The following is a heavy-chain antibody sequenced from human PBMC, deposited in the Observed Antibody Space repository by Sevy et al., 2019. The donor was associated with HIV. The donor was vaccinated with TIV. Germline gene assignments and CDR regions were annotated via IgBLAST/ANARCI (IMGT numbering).Heavy chain of an antibody. Sequence: ASVKVSCKVSGYTLSQISMHWVRQAPGKGLEWMGSFDPEDGETIYAQKFQARDTMTEDTSTDTAYMELSSLRSDDTAVYYCATTNDYYDSSGSPFDSWGQGTLVTVSS. D-gene: IGHD3-22*01. CDR2: FDPEDGET. V-gene: IGHV1-24*01. CDR3: ATTNDYYDSSGSPFDS. CDR1: GYTLSQIS. J-gene: IGHJ4*02.